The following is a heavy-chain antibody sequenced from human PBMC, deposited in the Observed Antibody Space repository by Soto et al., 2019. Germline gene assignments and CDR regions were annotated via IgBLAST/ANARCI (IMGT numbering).Heavy chain of an antibody. CDR1: GFTVSNNY. CDR3: APQRGGGGY. D-gene: IGHD6-25*01. CDR2: IYSGGYT. J-gene: IGHJ4*02. Sequence: EVQLVESGGGLIQPGGSLRLSCAVSGFTVSNNYMSWVRQAPGKGLEGVSVIYSGGYTAYGDSVKGRFTISRDNSKNTLYLKKNPRRPDDRALFFGAPQRGGGGYWGQGTLVTVSS. V-gene: IGHV3-53*01.